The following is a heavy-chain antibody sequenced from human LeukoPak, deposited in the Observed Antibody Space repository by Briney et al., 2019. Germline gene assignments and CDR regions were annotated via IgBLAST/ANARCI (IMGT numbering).Heavy chain of an antibody. D-gene: IGHD2-15*01. CDR1: GGSISSYN. CDR3: ATCSGGSCYSAFDI. Sequence: SETLSLTCTVSGGSISSYNWSWIRQPPGKGLEWIGYIYYSGSNNYNPSLKRPVTISLDTSKNQFSLKLSSVTAADTAVYYCATCSGGSCYSAFDIWGQGTMVTVSS. V-gene: IGHV4-59*08. CDR2: IYYSGSN. J-gene: IGHJ3*02.